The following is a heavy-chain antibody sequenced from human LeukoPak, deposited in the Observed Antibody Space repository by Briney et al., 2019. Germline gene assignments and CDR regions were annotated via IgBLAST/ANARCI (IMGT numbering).Heavy chain of an antibody. D-gene: IGHD3-10*01. J-gene: IGHJ4*02. V-gene: IGHV4-34*01. CDR1: GGSFSGYY. Sequence: SETLSLTCAVYGGSFSGYYWSWIRQPPGKGLEWIGEINHSGSTNYNPSLKSRVTISVDTSKNQFSLKLSSVTAADTAVYYCARGGRRTGSFGYWGQGTLVTVSS. CDR2: INHSGST. CDR3: ARGGRRTGSFGY.